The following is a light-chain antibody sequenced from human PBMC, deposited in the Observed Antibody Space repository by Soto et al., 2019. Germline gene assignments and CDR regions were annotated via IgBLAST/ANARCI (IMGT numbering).Light chain of an antibody. CDR3: QQYNSWPPWT. CDR2: GAS. CDR1: QSVRSS. J-gene: IGKJ1*01. V-gene: IGKV3-15*01. Sequence: ETVMTQSPATLSVSPGERATLSCRASQSVRSSLAWYQQKPGQAPRLLIYGASTRATGIPARFSGSGSGTEFTLNIASLQSEDFALYYCQQYNSWPPWTFGQGTKVDI.